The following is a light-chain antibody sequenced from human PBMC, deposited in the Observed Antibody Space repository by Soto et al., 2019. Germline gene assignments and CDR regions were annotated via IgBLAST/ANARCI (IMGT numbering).Light chain of an antibody. J-gene: IGKJ1*01. CDR3: QQYGGSPRT. CDR1: QSVTNNY. Sequence: EIVLTQSPGPLSLSPGERGTLSCRASQSVTNNYLAWYQQKPGQAPRLLIYGASARATGIPDRFSGSGSGTDFTLTISRLEPEDFAVYYCQQYGGSPRTFGQGTKVEIK. V-gene: IGKV3-20*01. CDR2: GAS.